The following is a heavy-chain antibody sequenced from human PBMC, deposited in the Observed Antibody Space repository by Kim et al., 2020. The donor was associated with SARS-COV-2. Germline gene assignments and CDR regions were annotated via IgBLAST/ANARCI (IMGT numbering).Heavy chain of an antibody. CDR3: ARDLGDSDAFDV. J-gene: IGHJ3*01. V-gene: IGHV3-53*04. D-gene: IGHD3-10*01. Sequence: YYAGPVRGRFSISRHNSKNMVYLQMNSLRAEDTAVYYCARDLGDSDAFDVWGRGTLVTVSS.